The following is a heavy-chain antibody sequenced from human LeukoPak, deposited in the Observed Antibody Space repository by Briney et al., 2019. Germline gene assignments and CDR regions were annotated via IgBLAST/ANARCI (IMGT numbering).Heavy chain of an antibody. V-gene: IGHV7-4-1*02. D-gene: IGHD2-2*01. CDR3: ARTHRSYCSSTSCFYTWFDP. J-gene: IGHJ5*02. CDR2: INTNTGNP. CDR1: GYTFTVYA. Sequence: GASVKVSCKASGYTFTVYALNWVRQAPGEGLEWMGWINTNTGNPTYAQGFTGRFVFSLDTSVSTAYLQISGLKAEDTAVYYCARTHRSYCSSTSCFYTWFDPWGQGTLVTVSS.